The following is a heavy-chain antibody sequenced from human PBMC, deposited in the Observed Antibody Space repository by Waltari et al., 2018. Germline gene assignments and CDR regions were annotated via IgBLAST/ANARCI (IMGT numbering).Heavy chain of an antibody. CDR1: GGSISSSSYY. CDR2: SYYSGST. Sequence: QLQLQESGPGLVKPSETLSLTCTVSGGSISSSSYYWGWTRQPPGKGLEWIGSSYYSGSTYYNPSLKSRVTISVDTSKNQFSLKLSSVTAADTAVYYCARQGIVGASGYYFDYWGQGTLVTVSS. D-gene: IGHD1-26*01. CDR3: ARQGIVGASGYYFDY. J-gene: IGHJ4*02. V-gene: IGHV4-39*07.